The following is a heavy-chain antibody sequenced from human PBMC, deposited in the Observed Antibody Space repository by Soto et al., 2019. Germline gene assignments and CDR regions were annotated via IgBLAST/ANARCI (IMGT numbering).Heavy chain of an antibody. CDR1: GFTFSMHA. J-gene: IGHJ4*02. CDR2: LSDSGGSI. Sequence: EVQLLESGGGLVQPGGSLRLSCTASGFTFSMHAMTWVRQAPGKGLEWVSGLSDSGGSIYYADSVKGRFTISRDNSMNTLYLQMNTLRAEDTAIYYCAKVSSSWYAGFFDLWGQGTLVTVSS. V-gene: IGHV3-23*01. D-gene: IGHD6-13*01. CDR3: AKVSSSWYAGFFDL.